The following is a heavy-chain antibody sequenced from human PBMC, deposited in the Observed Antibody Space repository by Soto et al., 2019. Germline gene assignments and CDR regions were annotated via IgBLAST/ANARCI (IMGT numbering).Heavy chain of an antibody. Sequence: GGSLRLSCAASGFTFSSYSMNWVRQAPGKGLEWVSSISSSSYIYYADSVKGRFTISRDNAKNSLYLQMNSLRAEDTAVYYCARDKWDCSSTSCYGGFDYWGQGTLVTVSS. V-gene: IGHV3-21*01. CDR2: ISSSSYI. CDR1: GFTFSSYS. J-gene: IGHJ4*02. D-gene: IGHD2-2*01. CDR3: ARDKWDCSSTSCYGGFDY.